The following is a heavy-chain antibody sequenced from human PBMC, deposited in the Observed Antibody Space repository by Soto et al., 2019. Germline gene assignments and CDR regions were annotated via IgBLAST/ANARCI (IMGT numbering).Heavy chain of an antibody. Sequence: KPSETLSLTCAVYGGSFSGYYWSWIRQPPGKGLEWIGEINHSGSTNYNPSLKSRVTISVDTSKNQFSLKLSSVTAADTAVYYCARTGVAAEQDYWGQGTLVTVS. V-gene: IGHV4-34*01. J-gene: IGHJ4*02. CDR2: INHSGST. CDR3: ARTGVAAEQDY. CDR1: GGSFSGYY. D-gene: IGHD2-8*02.